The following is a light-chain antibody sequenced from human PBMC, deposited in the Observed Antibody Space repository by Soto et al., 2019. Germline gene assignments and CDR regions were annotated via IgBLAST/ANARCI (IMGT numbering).Light chain of an antibody. CDR3: QQSYSTPIT. J-gene: IGKJ5*01. Sequence: HMPHSPSSLSASVGERVTITCRSSEDISTWLAWYQQKPGKAPKLLIYAASSLQSGVPSRFSGSGSGTDFTLTISSLQPEDFATYYCQQSYSTPITFGQGTRLEI. V-gene: IGKV1-12*01. CDR2: AAS. CDR1: EDISTW.